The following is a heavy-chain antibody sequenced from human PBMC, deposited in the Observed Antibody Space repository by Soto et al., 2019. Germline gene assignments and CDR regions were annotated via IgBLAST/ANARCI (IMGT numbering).Heavy chain of an antibody. CDR3: ARDLQSVSGARRHMDV. J-gene: IGHJ6*03. CDR1: GFTFSSYS. D-gene: IGHD1-26*01. Sequence: PGGSLRLSCAASGFTFSSYSMNWVRQAQGKGLEWVSSISSSSSYIYYADSVKGRFTISRDNAKISLYLQMNSLRAEDTAVYYCARDLQSVSGARRHMDVWGKGTTVTVSS. CDR2: ISSSSSYI. V-gene: IGHV3-21*01.